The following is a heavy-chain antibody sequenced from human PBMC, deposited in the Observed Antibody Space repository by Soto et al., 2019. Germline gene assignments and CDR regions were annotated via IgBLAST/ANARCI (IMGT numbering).Heavy chain of an antibody. V-gene: IGHV4-59*08. D-gene: IGHD4-17*01. CDR1: GGSISSYY. J-gene: IGHJ4*02. CDR2: SYYSGIT. CDR3: ATGRGDYVFDY. Sequence: SETLSLTCTVSGGSISSYYWSWIRQPPGKGLEWSGYSYYSGITNYNPSLKSRVTISVDTSKNQFSLKLSSVTAADTAVYYCATGRGDYVFDYWGQGTLVTVSS.